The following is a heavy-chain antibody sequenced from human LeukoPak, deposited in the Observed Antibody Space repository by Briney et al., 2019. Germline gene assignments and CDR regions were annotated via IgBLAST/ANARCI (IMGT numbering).Heavy chain of an antibody. CDR1: GFTFSSYA. CDR3: ARARPYYDILTGHYPDYYYGMDV. CDR2: ISYDGSNK. V-gene: IGHV3-30-3*01. Sequence: GGSLRLSCGASGFTFSSYAMHWVRQAPGKGLEWVAVISYDGSNKYYADSVKGRFTISRDNSKNTLYLQMNSLRAEDTAVYYCARARPYYDILTGHYPDYYYGMDVWGQGTTVTVSS. J-gene: IGHJ6*02. D-gene: IGHD3-9*01.